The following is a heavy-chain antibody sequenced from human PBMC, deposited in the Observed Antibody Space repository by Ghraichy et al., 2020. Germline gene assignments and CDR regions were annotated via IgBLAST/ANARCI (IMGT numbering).Heavy chain of an antibody. CDR1: GFTVSSNY. CDR2: IYSGGST. CDR3: ARDGAGNYYGSGSYSNVFDY. V-gene: IGHV3-66*01. J-gene: IGHJ4*02. Sequence: GGSLRLSCAASGFTVSSNYMSWVRQAPGKGLEWVSVIYSGGSTYYADSVKGRFTISRDNSKNTLYLQMNSLRADDTAVYYCARDGAGNYYGSGSYSNVFDYWGQGTLVTVSS. D-gene: IGHD3-10*01.